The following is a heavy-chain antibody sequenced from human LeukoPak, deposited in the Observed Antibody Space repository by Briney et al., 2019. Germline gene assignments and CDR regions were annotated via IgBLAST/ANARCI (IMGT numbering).Heavy chain of an antibody. CDR1: GFSFKVYV. D-gene: IGHD3-16*01. Sequence: GGSLRLSCAASGFSFKVYVMTWVRQVPGQGLEWVSTVSPTGGTVFYADSVRGRFSISRDNSKNTLYLQMNTLRAEDAAIYFCTKGRGVGDYAPSASWGQGTLVIVSS. J-gene: IGHJ5*02. V-gene: IGHV3-23*01. CDR2: VSPTGGTV. CDR3: TKGRGVGDYAPSAS.